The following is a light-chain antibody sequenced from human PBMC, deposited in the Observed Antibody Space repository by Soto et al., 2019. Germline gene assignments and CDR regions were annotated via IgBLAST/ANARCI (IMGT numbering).Light chain of an antibody. J-gene: IGKJ1*01. Sequence: DIRMTQSPSTLCASVGYRVTITCRASQSISSWLAWYQQKPGKAPKLLIYDASSLESGVPSRFSGSGSGTEFTLTITSLQPDDFATYYCQQYNSYPWTFGQGTKVDIK. CDR2: DAS. V-gene: IGKV1-5*01. CDR3: QQYNSYPWT. CDR1: QSISSW.